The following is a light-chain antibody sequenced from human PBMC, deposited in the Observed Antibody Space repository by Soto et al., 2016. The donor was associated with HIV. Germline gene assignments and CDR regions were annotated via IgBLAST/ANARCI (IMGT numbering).Light chain of an antibody. Sequence: SYELTQPPSVSVAPRKTASITCGGNNIGGKSVHWYQQKPGQAPVLVIYRDTNRPSGIPERFSGSNSWNTATLTISRAQAGDESDYYCQVWDTTTAVFGGGTKLTVL. J-gene: IGLJ2*01. V-gene: IGLV3-9*01. CDR2: RDT. CDR1: NIGGKS. CDR3: QVWDTTTAV.